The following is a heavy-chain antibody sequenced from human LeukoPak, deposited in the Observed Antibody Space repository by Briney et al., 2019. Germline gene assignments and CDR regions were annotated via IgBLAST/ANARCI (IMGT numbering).Heavy chain of an antibody. CDR3: AKDAGDQGYFDY. J-gene: IGHJ4*02. CDR2: ISGSGGST. CDR1: GFTFSSYA. Sequence: GGSLRLSCAASGFTFSSYAMSWVRQAPGKGLEWISGISGSGGSTYYADSVKGRFTISRDNSKNTLYLQMNSLRTEDTAVYYCAKDAGDQGYFDYWGQGTLVTVSS. V-gene: IGHV3-23*01. D-gene: IGHD3-16*01.